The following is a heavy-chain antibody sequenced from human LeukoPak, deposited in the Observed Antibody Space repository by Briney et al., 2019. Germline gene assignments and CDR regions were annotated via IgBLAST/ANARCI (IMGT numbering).Heavy chain of an antibody. CDR3: ATARLSVAGPFDY. V-gene: IGHV3-23*01. CDR1: GFTFSSYS. J-gene: IGHJ4*02. D-gene: IGHD6-19*01. CDR2: ITGSSSNT. Sequence: GGSLRLSCAASGFTFSSYSMSWVRQAPGKGLEWVSAITGSSSNTYYADSVKGRFTTSRDNSKNTLFLQINSLRAEDTALYYCATARLSVAGPFDYWGQGTLVTVSS.